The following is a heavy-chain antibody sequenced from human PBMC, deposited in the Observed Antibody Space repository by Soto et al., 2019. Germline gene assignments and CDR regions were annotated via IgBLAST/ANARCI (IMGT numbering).Heavy chain of an antibody. CDR2: IYHTGTT. V-gene: IGHV4-30-4*01. Sequence: PSETLSLTGPVSGGSISNSGDSYWSWIRQSPGRGLEWIGYIYHTGTTYYNPSLRGRAVVSADTSENQFSLKLSSVTAADTAMYYCARVRAYSYGYEDYWGQGTLVTVSS. D-gene: IGHD5-18*01. CDR1: GGSISNSGDSY. CDR3: ARVRAYSYGYEDY. J-gene: IGHJ4*02.